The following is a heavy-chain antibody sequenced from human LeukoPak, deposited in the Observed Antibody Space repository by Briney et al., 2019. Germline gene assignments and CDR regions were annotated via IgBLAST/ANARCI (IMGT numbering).Heavy chain of an antibody. CDR1: GFTFSSYS. Sequence: TGGSLRLSCAASGFTFSSYSMNWVRQAPGKGLEWIGEINHSGSTNYNPSLKSRVTISVDTSKNQFSLMLSSVAAADTAVYYCARAYGSGSGLDPWGQGTLVTVSS. CDR3: ARAYGSGSGLDP. D-gene: IGHD3-10*01. V-gene: IGHV4-34*01. CDR2: INHSGST. J-gene: IGHJ5*02.